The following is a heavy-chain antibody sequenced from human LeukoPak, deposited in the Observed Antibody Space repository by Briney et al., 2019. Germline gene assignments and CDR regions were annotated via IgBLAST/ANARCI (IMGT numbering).Heavy chain of an antibody. CDR1: GFTFSSYS. J-gene: IGHJ4*02. CDR3: ARDNDLLRYFDWPLDY. V-gene: IGHV3-21*01. Sequence: GGSLRLSCAASGFTFSSYSMNWVRQAPGKGLELVSSVSSSSSYIYYADSVKGRFTISRDNAKNSLYLQMNSLRAEDTAVYYCARDNDLLRYFDWPLDYWGQGTLVTVSS. D-gene: IGHD3-9*01. CDR2: VSSSSSYI.